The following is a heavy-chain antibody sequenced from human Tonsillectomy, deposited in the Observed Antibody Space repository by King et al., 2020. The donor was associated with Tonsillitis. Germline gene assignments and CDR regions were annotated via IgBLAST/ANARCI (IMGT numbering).Heavy chain of an antibody. CDR3: AKDRDNYGYLVDY. CDR2: ISGDGGDT. D-gene: IGHD5-18*01. J-gene: IGHJ4*02. CDR1: GFTFDDYA. Sequence: VQLVESGGGVVQPGGSLRLSCAASGFTFDDYAMHWVRQAPGKGLEWVSLISGDGGDTYYSDSVKGRFTISRDNSKNSLYVQMNSLRTEDTALYYCAKDRDNYGYLVDYWGQGTLVTVSS. V-gene: IGHV3-43*02.